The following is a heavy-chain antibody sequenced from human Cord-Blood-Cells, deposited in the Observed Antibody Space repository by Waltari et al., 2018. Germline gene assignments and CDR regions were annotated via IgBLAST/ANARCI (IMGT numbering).Heavy chain of an antibody. CDR1: GYSISSGYY. Sequence: QVQLQESGPGLVKPSETLSLTCAVSGYSISSGYYWGWIRQPPGKGLAWIGSIYHSGRTNYNPYRKSGVTISVDASKNQFSRKLSAVTAAGTGVYYWARDEGETMVRGGSSFDYWGQGTLVTVSS. CDR3: ARDEGETMVRGGSSFDY. CDR2: IYHSGRT. D-gene: IGHD3-10*01. V-gene: IGHV4-38-2*02. J-gene: IGHJ4*02.